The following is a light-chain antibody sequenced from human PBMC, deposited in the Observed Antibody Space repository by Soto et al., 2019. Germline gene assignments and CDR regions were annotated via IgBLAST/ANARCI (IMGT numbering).Light chain of an antibody. V-gene: IGKV1-39*01. Sequence: DIQMTQSPSSLSASVGDRVTITCRASQSISSYLNWYQQKPGKAPKLLIYAASTLQSGVPSRFSGSGSGTDFTLIISCLQSEDFATYYCQQLKKYPLTFGGGTKVDI. CDR1: QSISSY. CDR2: AAS. CDR3: QQLKKYPLT. J-gene: IGKJ4*01.